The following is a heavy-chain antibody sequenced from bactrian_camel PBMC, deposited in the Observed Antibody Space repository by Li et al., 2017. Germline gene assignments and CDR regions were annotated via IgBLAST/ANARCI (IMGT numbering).Heavy chain of an antibody. CDR1: GFTFSGYT. CDR3: AAEGPSWDSDSCVNSEIGY. Sequence: VQLVESGGGLVKPGASLSLSCAASGFTFSGYTMTWVRQAPGKGLEWVSAISTTGSVTYYADSVKGRLTISRDNAKNTVYLLMDSLKPEDTAVYYCAAEGPSWDSDSCVNSEIGYWGQGTQVTVS. V-gene: IGHV3S40*01. J-gene: IGHJ6*01. CDR2: ISTTGSVT.